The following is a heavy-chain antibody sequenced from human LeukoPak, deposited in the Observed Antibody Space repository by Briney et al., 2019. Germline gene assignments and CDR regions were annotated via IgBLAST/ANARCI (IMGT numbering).Heavy chain of an antibody. J-gene: IGHJ4*02. Sequence: SETLSLTCTVSGGSISGGTYYWGWIRQPPGKGLEWIGTISYSGSTYYNPSLNGRVTMSLDESSNQLSLKLTSVTAADTAIYYCSRESGAFCPFGYWGQGTLVIVPS. CDR3: SRESGAFCPFGY. CDR1: GGSISGGTYY. CDR2: ISYSGST. D-gene: IGHD1-26*01. V-gene: IGHV4-39*07.